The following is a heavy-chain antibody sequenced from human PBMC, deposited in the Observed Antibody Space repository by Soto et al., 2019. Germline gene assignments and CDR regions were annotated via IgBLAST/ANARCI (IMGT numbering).Heavy chain of an antibody. Sequence: VASVKVSCKASGYTFTSYGISWVRQAPGQGLEWMGWISAYNGNTNYAQKLQGRVTMTTDTSTSTAYMELRSLRSDDTAVYYCARVEYYDSSGYVDAFDIWGQGTMVTVSS. CDR3: ARVEYYDSSGYVDAFDI. CDR1: GYTFTSYG. D-gene: IGHD3-22*01. J-gene: IGHJ3*02. V-gene: IGHV1-18*04. CDR2: ISAYNGNT.